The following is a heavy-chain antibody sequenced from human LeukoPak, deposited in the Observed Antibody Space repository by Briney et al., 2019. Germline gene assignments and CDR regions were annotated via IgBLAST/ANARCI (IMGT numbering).Heavy chain of an antibody. CDR1: GFIFSDYG. J-gene: IGHJ6*04. Sequence: GGSLRLSCVASGFIFSDYGIQWVRQAPGKGLEWVAVIAYDGNNTYYGDSVRGRFTISRDNSKKMVYLEMNSLRVEDTAVYYCAKTGMLRRVGYLDVWGKGTAVIVSS. D-gene: IGHD1-1*01. V-gene: IGHV3-30*18. CDR2: IAYDGNNT. CDR3: AKTGMLRRVGYLDV.